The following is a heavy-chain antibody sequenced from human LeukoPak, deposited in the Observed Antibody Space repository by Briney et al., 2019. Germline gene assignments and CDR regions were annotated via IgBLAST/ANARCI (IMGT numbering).Heavy chain of an antibody. J-gene: IGHJ3*02. CDR3: ARVYGGIRRAFDI. Sequence: PGGSMRLSCAASGFTFSSYSMNWVRQAPGKGLEWVSSISSSSGYIYYTDSAKGRFTISRDNAKNSLYLQMNSLRAEDTAVYYCARVYGGIRRAFDIWGQGTMVTVSS. V-gene: IGHV3-21*01. CDR2: ISSSSGYI. D-gene: IGHD4-23*01. CDR1: GFTFSSYS.